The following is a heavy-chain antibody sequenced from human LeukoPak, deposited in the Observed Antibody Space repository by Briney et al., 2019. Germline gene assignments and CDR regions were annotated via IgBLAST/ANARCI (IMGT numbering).Heavy chain of an antibody. CDR3: AKGTTVTHDY. V-gene: IGHV3-30*02. Sequence: PGGSLRLPCAASGFTFSSYGMHWVRQAPGKGLEWVAFIRYDGSNKYYADSVKGRFTISRDNSKNTLYLQMNSLRAEDTAVYYCAKGTTVTHDYWGQGTLVTVSS. CDR2: IRYDGSNK. J-gene: IGHJ4*02. CDR1: GFTFSSYG. D-gene: IGHD4-17*01.